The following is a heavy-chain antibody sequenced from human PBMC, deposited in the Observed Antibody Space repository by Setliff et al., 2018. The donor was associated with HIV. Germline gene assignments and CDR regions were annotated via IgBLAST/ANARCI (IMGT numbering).Heavy chain of an antibody. CDR2: IYYSGST. J-gene: IGHJ4*02. CDR1: GGSLSGYY. D-gene: IGHD1-26*01. Sequence: SETLSLTCAVYGGSLSGYYWGWIRQPPGKGLVWIGNIYYSGSTYYTPSLKSRVTISVDTSKNQFSLRLSSVTAADTAVYYCARIPPELDFDSWGQGTLVTVSS. V-gene: IGHV4-34*01. CDR3: ARIPPELDFDS.